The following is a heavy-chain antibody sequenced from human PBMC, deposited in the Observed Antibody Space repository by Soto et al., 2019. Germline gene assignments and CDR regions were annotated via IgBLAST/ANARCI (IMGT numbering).Heavy chain of an antibody. V-gene: IGHV1-69*13. CDR3: AREVPSPGYYYYRMDV. J-gene: IGHJ6*02. CDR1: GGTFSSYA. Sequence: SVKVSCKPSGGTFSSYAISWVRQAPGQGLEWMGGIIPIFGTANYAQKFQGRVTITADESTSTAYMELSSLSSEDTAVYYCAREVPSPGYYYYRMDVWGQGTTVTVSS. D-gene: IGHD3-10*01. CDR2: IIPIFGTA.